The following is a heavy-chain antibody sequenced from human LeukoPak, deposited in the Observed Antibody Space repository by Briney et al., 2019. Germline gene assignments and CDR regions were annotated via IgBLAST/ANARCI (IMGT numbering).Heavy chain of an antibody. V-gene: IGHV3-23*01. Sequence: GGSLRLSCAASGFTFSNSAMSWARQAPGKGLEWVSGISGSGGSTYYAESVKGRFTISRDNSKNTLYLQMNSLRAEDTAVYYCAKDRTSSPRAYWGQGTLVTVSS. J-gene: IGHJ4*02. CDR3: AKDRTSSPRAY. CDR2: ISGSGGST. D-gene: IGHD6-6*01. CDR1: GFTFSNSA.